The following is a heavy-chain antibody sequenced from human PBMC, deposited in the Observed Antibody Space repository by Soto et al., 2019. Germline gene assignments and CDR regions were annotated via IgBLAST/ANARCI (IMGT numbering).Heavy chain of an antibody. CDR2: INPSVGST. J-gene: IGHJ5*02. V-gene: IGHV1-46*01. CDR1: GYTFTTYY. Sequence: ASVKFSCKASGYTFTTYYMHWVRHAPGQGLEWMGIINPSVGSTSYAQKFQGRVTMTRDTSTSTVYMELSSLRSEDTAVYYCARDALGYSSSNWFDPWGQGTLVTVSS. CDR3: ARDALGYSSSNWFDP. D-gene: IGHD6-6*01.